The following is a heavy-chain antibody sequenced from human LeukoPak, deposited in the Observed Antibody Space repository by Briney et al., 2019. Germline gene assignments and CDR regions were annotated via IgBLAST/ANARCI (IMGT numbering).Heavy chain of an antibody. D-gene: IGHD6-25*01. V-gene: IGHV1-18*01. J-gene: IGHJ4*02. CDR1: GYTFTSYG. Sequence: ASVKVSCKASGYTFTSYGISWVRQAPGQGLEWMGWVSAYNDNTNYAQKFQGRVTMTTDTPTSTVYMELRSLRSDDTAVYYCGRHDGGSGWPWLGIDYWGQGTLVTVSS. CDR3: GRHDGGSGWPWLGIDY. CDR2: VSAYNDNT.